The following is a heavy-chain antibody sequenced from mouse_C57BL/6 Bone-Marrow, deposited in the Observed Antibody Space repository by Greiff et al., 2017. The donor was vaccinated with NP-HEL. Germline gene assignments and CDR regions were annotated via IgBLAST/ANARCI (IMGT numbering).Heavy chain of an antibody. Sequence: EVQLQQSGPVLVKPGASVKMSCKASGYTFTDYYMNWVKQSHGKSLEWIGVINPYNGGTSYNQKFKGKATLTVDKSSSTAYMELNSLTSEDSAVYYCARERELYYGYDGWYFDVWGTGTTVTVSS. V-gene: IGHV1-19*01. D-gene: IGHD2-2*01. CDR3: ARERELYYGYDGWYFDV. CDR2: INPYNGGT. J-gene: IGHJ1*03. CDR1: GYTFTDYY.